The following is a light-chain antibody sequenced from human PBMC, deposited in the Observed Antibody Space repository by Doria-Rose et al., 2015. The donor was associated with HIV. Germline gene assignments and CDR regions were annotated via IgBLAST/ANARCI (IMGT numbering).Light chain of an antibody. J-gene: IGKJ3*01. CDR3: QQYYDTPS. CDR1: QCLLYTSKNY. CDR2: WAS. V-gene: IGKV4-1*01. Sequence: DIRVTQSPESLGMSLGERATLNCKSNQCLLYTSKNYLAWYQQKPGQPPKLLIYWASTRQSGVPARFSGSGSGTDFTLTISSLRAEDVAVYYCQQYYDTPSFGPGTTVDIK.